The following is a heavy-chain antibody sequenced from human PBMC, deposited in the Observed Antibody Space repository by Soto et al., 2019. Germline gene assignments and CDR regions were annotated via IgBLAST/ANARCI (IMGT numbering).Heavy chain of an antibody. CDR3: ARDGIYVFPSAP. Sequence: EVQLVESGGGLVQPGGSLRLSCAASGFTFSSYSMNWVRQAPGKGLEWVSYISSSSSTIYYADSVKGRFTISRDNAKNSRCEKMNSRRDEDTVVYYCARDGIYVFPSAPWGQGTLVTVSS. CDR1: GFTFSSYS. CDR2: ISSSSSTI. V-gene: IGHV3-48*02. D-gene: IGHD3-16*01. J-gene: IGHJ5*02.